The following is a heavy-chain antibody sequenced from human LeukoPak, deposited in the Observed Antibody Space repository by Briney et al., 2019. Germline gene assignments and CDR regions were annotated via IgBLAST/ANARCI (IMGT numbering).Heavy chain of an antibody. D-gene: IGHD3-22*01. CDR2: ISYDERNK. J-gene: IGHJ4*02. V-gene: IGHV3-30*04. CDR1: RFTFSSYA. CDR3: ARWRDSYHAVDY. Sequence: GRALRLSCAASRFTFSSYAMNWVRQAPGKGLEWVAVISYDERNKYYADFAKGRFTISRDNSKNTLYLQMNSLRAEDTAVYYCARWRDSYHAVDYWGQGTLVTVSS.